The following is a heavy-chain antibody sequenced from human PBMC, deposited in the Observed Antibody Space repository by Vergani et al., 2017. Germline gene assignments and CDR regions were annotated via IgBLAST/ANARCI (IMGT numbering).Heavy chain of an antibody. CDR3: ARDPGGDYAFFWFDP. V-gene: IGHV3-7*01. Sequence: EVQLVESGGGLVQPGGSLRLSCAASGFTFSSYWMSWVRQAPGKGLEWVANIKQDGSEKYYVDSVKGRFTISRDNAKNSLYLQMNSLRAEDTAVYYCARDPGGDYAFFWFDPWGREPWSPSPQ. D-gene: IGHD4-17*01. J-gene: IGHJ5*02. CDR2: IKQDGSEK. CDR1: GFTFSSYW.